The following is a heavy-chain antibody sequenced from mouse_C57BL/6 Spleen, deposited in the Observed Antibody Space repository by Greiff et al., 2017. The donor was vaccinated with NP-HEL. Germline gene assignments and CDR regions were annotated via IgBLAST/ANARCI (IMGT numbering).Heavy chain of an antibody. V-gene: IGHV1-53*01. CDR3: ASRTVYYYGSSYFYAMDY. Sequence: QVQLQQPGTELVKPGASVKLSCKASGYTFTSYWMHWVKQRPGQGLEWIGNINPSNGGTNYNEKFKSKATLTVDKSSSTAYMQLSSLTSEDSAVYYCASRTVYYYGSSYFYAMDYWGQGTSVTVSS. CDR1: GYTFTSYW. CDR2: INPSNGGT. D-gene: IGHD1-1*01. J-gene: IGHJ4*01.